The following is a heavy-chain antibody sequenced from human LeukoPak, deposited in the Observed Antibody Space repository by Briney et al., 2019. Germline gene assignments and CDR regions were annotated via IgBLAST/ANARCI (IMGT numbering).Heavy chain of an antibody. CDR3: AKDGRDWSGGPWHFDY. D-gene: IGHD6-25*01. V-gene: IGHV3-23*01. J-gene: IGHJ4*02. CDR1: EFTFSSYA. Sequence: PGGSLRLSCAASEFTFSSYAMSWVRQAPGKGLEWVSGISGRGGSTYYADSVKGRFTISRDNSKNTLYLQMNTLRAEDTAVYYCAKDGRDWSGGPWHFDYWGQGTLVTVSS. CDR2: ISGRGGST.